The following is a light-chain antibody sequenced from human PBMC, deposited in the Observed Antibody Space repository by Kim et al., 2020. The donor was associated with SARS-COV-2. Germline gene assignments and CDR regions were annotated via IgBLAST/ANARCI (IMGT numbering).Light chain of an antibody. CDR1: QSISINY. CDR3: QQHGSSSLT. V-gene: IGKV3-20*01. Sequence: SPGERATPSCRASQSISINYLAWYQQKPGQAPRLLIYGASNRATGIPDRFSVSGSETDFTLTISRLEPEDFALYYCQQHGSSSLTFGQGTRLEIK. J-gene: IGKJ5*01. CDR2: GAS.